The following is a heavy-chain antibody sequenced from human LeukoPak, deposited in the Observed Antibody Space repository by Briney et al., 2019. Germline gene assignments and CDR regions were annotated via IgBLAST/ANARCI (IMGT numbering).Heavy chain of an antibody. J-gene: IGHJ4*02. CDR2: IYPGDSDT. CDR1: GYSFTSYW. Sequence: GESLKISCKGSGYSFTSYWIGWVRQMPGKGLEWMGIIYPGDSDTRYSPSFQGQVTISADKSISTAYLQWSSLKASDTAMYYCARGRPGELLSWRVFDYWGQGTLVTVSS. CDR3: ARGRPGELLSWRVFDY. D-gene: IGHD3-10*01. V-gene: IGHV5-51*01.